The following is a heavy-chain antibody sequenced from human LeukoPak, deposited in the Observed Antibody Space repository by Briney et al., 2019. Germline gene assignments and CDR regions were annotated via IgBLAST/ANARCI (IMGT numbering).Heavy chain of an antibody. V-gene: IGHV3-43*02. CDR2: VTGDGDRT. CDR1: GFTFDDYA. J-gene: IGHJ3*02. CDR3: AKDIGRWLQSHDGFDI. Sequence: GGSLRLSCAASGFTFDDYAMHWVRQGPGKGLEWVSLVTGDGDRTDYGDSVKGRFTISRDNSKNSLYLRMNSLRPEDTALYYCAKDIGRWLQSHDGFDIWGQGTMVTVSS. D-gene: IGHD5-24*01.